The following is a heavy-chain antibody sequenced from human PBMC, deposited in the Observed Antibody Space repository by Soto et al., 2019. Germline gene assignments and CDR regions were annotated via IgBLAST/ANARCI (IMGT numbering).Heavy chain of an antibody. CDR3: ARDLWGYCGTDCYPLDV. CDR1: GGSISSGGYS. Sequence: SETLSLTCAVSGGSISSGGYSWSWIRQPPGKGLEWIGYIYHSGSTYYNPSFKSRVTISVDTSKNQFSLKLNSVTAADTAVYYCARDLWGYCGTDCYPLDVWGQGTTVTVS. V-gene: IGHV4-30-2*01. CDR2: IYHSGST. J-gene: IGHJ6*02. D-gene: IGHD2-21*02.